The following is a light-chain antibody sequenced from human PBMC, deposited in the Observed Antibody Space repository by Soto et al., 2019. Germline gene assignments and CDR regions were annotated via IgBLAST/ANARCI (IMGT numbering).Light chain of an antibody. J-gene: IGKJ1*01. Sequence: EIVLTQSPGTLSLSPGERATLSCRASQSVSSSYLAWYQQKPGQAPRLLIYGASSRATGIPDRFSGSGSGTNFTLTNSRLEPEDFAVYYCQKYGSSPWTFGQRTKVEIK. V-gene: IGKV3-20*01. CDR2: GAS. CDR1: QSVSSSY. CDR3: QKYGSSPWT.